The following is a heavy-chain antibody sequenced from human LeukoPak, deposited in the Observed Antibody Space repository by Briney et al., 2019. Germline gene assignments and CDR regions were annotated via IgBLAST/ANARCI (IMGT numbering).Heavy chain of an antibody. Sequence: SETLSLTCTVSGGSISSSSYYWGWIRQPPGKGLEWIGSIYYSGSTYYNPSLKSRVTISVDTSKNQFSLKLSSVTAADTAVYYCARESTDSSGYLRYFDYWGQGTLVTVSS. CDR3: ARESTDSSGYLRYFDY. V-gene: IGHV4-39*07. D-gene: IGHD3-22*01. CDR1: GGSISSSSYY. J-gene: IGHJ4*02. CDR2: IYYSGST.